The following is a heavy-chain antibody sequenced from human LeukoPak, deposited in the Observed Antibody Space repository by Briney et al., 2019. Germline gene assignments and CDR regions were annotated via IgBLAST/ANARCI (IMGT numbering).Heavy chain of an antibody. CDR2: IYYSGIT. CDR3: ARHQEAMVRGVLYYMDV. Sequence: SETLSLTCTVSGGSISTSDRYWGWIRQPPGKGLEWIGSIYYSGITYRNPSLKRRVTMSVDTSKNQFSLMLSSVTAADKAVYYCARHQEAMVRGVLYYMDVWGKGTTVTISS. D-gene: IGHD3-10*01. CDR1: GGSISTSDRY. V-gene: IGHV4-39*01. J-gene: IGHJ6*03.